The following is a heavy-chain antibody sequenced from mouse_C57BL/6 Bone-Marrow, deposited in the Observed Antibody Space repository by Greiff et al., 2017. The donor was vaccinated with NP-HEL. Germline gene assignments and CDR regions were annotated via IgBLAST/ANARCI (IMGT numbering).Heavy chain of an antibody. CDR3: ARWNDYDEGYFDY. J-gene: IGHJ2*01. D-gene: IGHD2-4*01. Sequence: VKLQESGAELVRPGTSVKMSCKASGYTFTNYWIGWAKQRPGHGLEWIGDIYPGGGYTNYNEKFKGKATLTADKSSSTAYMQFSSLTSEDSAIYYCARWNDYDEGYFDYWGQGTTLTVSS. CDR2: IYPGGGYT. V-gene: IGHV1-63*01. CDR1: GYTFTNYW.